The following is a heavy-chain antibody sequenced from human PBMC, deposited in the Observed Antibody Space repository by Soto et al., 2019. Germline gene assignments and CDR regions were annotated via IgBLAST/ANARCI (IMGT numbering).Heavy chain of an antibody. CDR1: GFTFSNYA. CDR2: ITGSGGGT. D-gene: IGHD4-4*01. Sequence: GSLRLSCAASGFTFSNYAMNWVRQAPGKGLEWISGITGSGGGTNYADSVKGRFTISRDNSKNTLYLQMNSLRAEDTAVYYCARVMFFFYWSADHRDLQSFSTRRSSDL. V-gene: IGHV3-23*01. CDR3: ARVMFFFYWSADHRDLQSFSTRRSSDL. J-gene: IGHJ2*01.